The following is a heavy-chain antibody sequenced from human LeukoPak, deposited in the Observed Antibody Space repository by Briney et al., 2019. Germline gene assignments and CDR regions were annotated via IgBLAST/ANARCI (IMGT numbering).Heavy chain of an antibody. CDR3: APFSTVSHYYFDY. CDR1: GFTFSSHS. Sequence: PGGSLRLSSAASGFTFSSHSLMWVRQAPGKGLEWVSSISPDSGYIYYADSVKGRLTISRDNAENSLFLQMNSLGAEDTAVYYCAPFSTVSHYYFDYWGQGTLVTVSS. D-gene: IGHD1-1*01. CDR2: ISPDSGYI. V-gene: IGHV3-21*01. J-gene: IGHJ4*02.